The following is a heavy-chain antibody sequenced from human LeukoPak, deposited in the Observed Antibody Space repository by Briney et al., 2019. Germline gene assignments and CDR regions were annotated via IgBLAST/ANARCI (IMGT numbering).Heavy chain of an antibody. CDR3: AGRLRHGDPPGGF. Sequence: SETLSLTCTVSDGSISGYYWSWIRQPPGKGLEWIGNIYHSGTTDYNPSLKSRVTMSVDTSKSQFSLKLSSVTAADTAVYYCAGRLRHGDPPGGFWGQGTLVTVSS. V-gene: IGHV4-59*08. J-gene: IGHJ4*02. D-gene: IGHD4-17*01. CDR1: DGSISGYY. CDR2: IYHSGTT.